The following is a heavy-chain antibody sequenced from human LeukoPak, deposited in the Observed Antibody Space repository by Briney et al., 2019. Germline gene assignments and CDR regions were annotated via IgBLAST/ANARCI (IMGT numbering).Heavy chain of an antibody. J-gene: IGHJ4*02. D-gene: IGHD4-17*01. CDR1: GGSIRNYF. Sequence: SETLSLTCSVSGGSIRNYFWSWIRQPAGKGLEWIGRIYTSGSIDYKPSLRSRVTISVDTSKNQFSLKLSSVTAADTAVYYCARTYGDYEGALDYWGQGTLVTVSS. CDR2: IYTSGSI. CDR3: ARTYGDYEGALDY. V-gene: IGHV4-4*07.